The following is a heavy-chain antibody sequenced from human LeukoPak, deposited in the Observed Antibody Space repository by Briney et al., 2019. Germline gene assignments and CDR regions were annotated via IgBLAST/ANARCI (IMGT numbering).Heavy chain of an antibody. D-gene: IGHD5-18*01. CDR3: AKGGRGYSYGPFDY. CDR2: IRYDGSNK. Sequence: GGSLRLSLAASGFTLSSYGMHWGRQAPGKGLGGGAFIRYDGSNKYYADSVKGRFTISRDNSKNTLYLQMNSLRAEDTAVYYCAKGGRGYSYGPFDYWGQGTLVTVSS. V-gene: IGHV3-30*02. CDR1: GFTLSSYG. J-gene: IGHJ4*02.